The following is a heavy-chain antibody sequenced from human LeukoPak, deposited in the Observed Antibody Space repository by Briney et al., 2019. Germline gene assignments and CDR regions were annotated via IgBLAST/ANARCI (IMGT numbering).Heavy chain of an antibody. Sequence: SETLSLTCTVSGGSISSSSYYWGWIRQPPGKGVEWIGSIYYSGSAYYNPSLKSRVTISVDTSKNQFSLKLSSVTAADTAVYYCARGVWQQLGSYYFDYWGQGTLVTVSS. V-gene: IGHV4-39*07. CDR2: IYYSGSA. CDR3: ARGVWQQLGSYYFDY. CDR1: GGSISSSSYY. J-gene: IGHJ4*02. D-gene: IGHD6-13*01.